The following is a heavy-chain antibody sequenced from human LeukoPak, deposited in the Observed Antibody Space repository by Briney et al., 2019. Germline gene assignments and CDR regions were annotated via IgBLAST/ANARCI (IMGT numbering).Heavy chain of an antibody. CDR2: FDPEDGET. J-gene: IGHJ4*02. V-gene: IGHV1-24*01. D-gene: IGHD3-10*01. Sequence: ASVKVSCKVSGYTLTELSMHWVRQAPGKGLEWMGGFDPEDGETIYAQKFQGRVTMTEDTSTDTAYMELSSLRSEDTAVYYCVTVPGRGVRGSWDYWGQGTLVTVSS. CDR1: GYTLTELS. CDR3: VTVPGRGVRGSWDY.